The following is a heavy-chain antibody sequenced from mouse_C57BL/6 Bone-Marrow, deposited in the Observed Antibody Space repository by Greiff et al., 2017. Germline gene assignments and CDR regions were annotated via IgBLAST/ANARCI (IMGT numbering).Heavy chain of an antibody. CDR2: INPYNGGT. D-gene: IGHD2-4*01. CDR1: GYTFTDYY. J-gene: IGHJ3*01. Sequence: EVQLQQSGPVLVKPGASVKMSCKASGYTFTDYYMNWVKQSHGKSLEWIGVINPYNGGTSSNQKFKGKATLTVDESSSTAYLVLNSLTSEDSAVYYCVYDYVVSGFAYWGQGTLVTVSA. V-gene: IGHV1-19*01. CDR3: VYDYVVSGFAY.